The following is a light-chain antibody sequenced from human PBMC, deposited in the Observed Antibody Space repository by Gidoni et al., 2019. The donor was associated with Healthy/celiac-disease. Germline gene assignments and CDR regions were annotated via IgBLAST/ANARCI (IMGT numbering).Light chain of an antibody. CDR3: QQYGSSFT. Sequence: SCRASQSVGSSYLAWYQQKPGQAPRLLIYGASSRATGIPDRFSGSGSGTDFTLTISRLEPEDFAVYYCQQYGSSFTFGPGTKVDIK. CDR1: QSVGSSY. V-gene: IGKV3-20*01. CDR2: GAS. J-gene: IGKJ3*01.